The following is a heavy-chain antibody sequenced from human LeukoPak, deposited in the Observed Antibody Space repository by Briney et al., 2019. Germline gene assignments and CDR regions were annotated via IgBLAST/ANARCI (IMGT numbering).Heavy chain of an antibody. Sequence: GGSLRLSCAASGFTFSSYSMNWVRQAPGKGLEWVSSISSSSSYIYYADSVKGRFTISGDNTKNSLYLQMNSLRAEDTAVYYCARDISRVYDSSGWNFDYWGQGTLVTVSS. J-gene: IGHJ4*02. CDR1: GFTFSSYS. V-gene: IGHV3-21*01. CDR2: ISSSSSYI. CDR3: ARDISRVYDSSGWNFDY. D-gene: IGHD3-22*01.